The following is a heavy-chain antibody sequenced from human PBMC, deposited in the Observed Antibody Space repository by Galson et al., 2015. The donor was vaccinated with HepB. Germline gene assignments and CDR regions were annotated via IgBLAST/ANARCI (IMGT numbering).Heavy chain of an antibody. CDR2: INPNSGGT. CDR3: ARSDLLKDYYDSSGYYFEFVDY. V-gene: IGHV1-2*02. D-gene: IGHD3-22*01. J-gene: IGHJ4*02. CDR1: GYTFTGYY. Sequence: SVKVSCKASGYTFTGYYMHWVRQAPGQGLEWMGWINPNSGGTNYAQKFQGRVTMTRDTSISTAYMELSRLRSDDTAVYYCARSDLLKDYYDSSGYYFEFVDYWGQGTLVTVSS.